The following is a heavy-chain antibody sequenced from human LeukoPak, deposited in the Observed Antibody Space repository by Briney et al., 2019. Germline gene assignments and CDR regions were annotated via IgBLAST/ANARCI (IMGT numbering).Heavy chain of an antibody. CDR1: GGSASGYY. V-gene: IGHV4-59*02. CDR3: ARGGYSHGYSTLDH. CDR2: IFYNGAT. J-gene: IGHJ4*02. Sequence: SETLSLTCAVSGGSASGYYWSWIRQPPGKGLEWIGYIFYNGATKYNPTLESRVTMSVDTSKNQFSLKLSSVTAADTAVYYCARGGYSHGYSTLDHWGQGTLVTVSS. D-gene: IGHD5-18*01.